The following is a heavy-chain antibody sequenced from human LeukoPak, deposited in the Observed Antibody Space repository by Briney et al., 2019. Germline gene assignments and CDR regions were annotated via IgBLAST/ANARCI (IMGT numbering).Heavy chain of an antibody. CDR3: ARIGYEIGIDY. CDR1: GYSIRSGYY. V-gene: IGHV4-38-2*02. D-gene: IGHD5-12*01. J-gene: IGHJ4*02. Sequence: SETLSLTCTVSGYSIRSGYYWGWIRQPPGKGPEWIGSIYHSGSTYYNPSLKSRVTISVDTSKNQFSLKLSSVTAADTAVYYCARIGYEIGIDYWGQGTLVTVSS. CDR2: IYHSGST.